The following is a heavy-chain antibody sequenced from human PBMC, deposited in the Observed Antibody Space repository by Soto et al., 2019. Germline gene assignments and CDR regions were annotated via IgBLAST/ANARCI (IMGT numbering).Heavy chain of an antibody. CDR3: ATEGFIFGHHGVEA. Sequence: GGSLRLSCAASGFTFSNAWINWVRQTPGRGLEWVGRIQAKADGGATHYAAPVKGRFTISRDDSENTLYLQMDSLRTEDTAVYYCATEGFIFGHHGVEAWGQATPVTVSS. J-gene: IGHJ6*02. V-gene: IGHV3-15*07. CDR1: GFTFSNAW. CDR2: IQAKADGGAT. D-gene: IGHD3-3*02.